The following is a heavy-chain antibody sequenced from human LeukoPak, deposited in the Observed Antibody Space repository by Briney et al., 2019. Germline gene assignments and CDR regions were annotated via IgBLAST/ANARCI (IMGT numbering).Heavy chain of an antibody. V-gene: IGHV4-39*07. J-gene: IGHJ4*02. CDR1: GGSISSSSYY. CDR3: ARGWDSSLPYFDY. Sequence: SETLSLTCTVSGGSISSSSYYWGWIRQPPGKGLEWIGSIYYSGSTYYNPSPKSRVTISVDTSKNQFSLKLSSVTAADTAVYYCARGWDSSLPYFDYWGQGTLVTVSS. CDR2: IYYSGST. D-gene: IGHD3-22*01.